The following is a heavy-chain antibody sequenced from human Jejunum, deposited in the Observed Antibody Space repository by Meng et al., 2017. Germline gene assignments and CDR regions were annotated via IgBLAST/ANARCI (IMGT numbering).Heavy chain of an antibody. CDR1: GFTFTNAW. CDR2: IKSQTDGWTA. Sequence: GESLKISCAASGFTFTNAWMSWVRQAPGEGLEWVARIKSQTDGWTADYTAPVKGRFTISRDDSTNTLYLQMDSLNAEDTAVYYCATGVTVVRRTRKHFDYWGQGTLVTVSS. CDR3: ATGVTVVRRTRKHFDY. V-gene: IGHV3-15*01. D-gene: IGHD3-10*01. J-gene: IGHJ4*02.